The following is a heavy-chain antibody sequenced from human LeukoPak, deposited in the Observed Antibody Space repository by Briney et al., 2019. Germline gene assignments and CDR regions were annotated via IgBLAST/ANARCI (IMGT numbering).Heavy chain of an antibody. V-gene: IGHV3-30*04. J-gene: IGHJ4*02. Sequence: GRSLSLSCAASGFTLSSFAMHWAPNAPGRGREWVAVISYDGSNKYYADSVKGRFTISRDNSKNTLYLQMNSLGAEDTAGYYCASLATAAGTGYWGQGTLVTVSS. CDR3: ASLATAAGTGY. D-gene: IGHD6-13*01. CDR1: GFTLSSFA. CDR2: ISYDGSNK.